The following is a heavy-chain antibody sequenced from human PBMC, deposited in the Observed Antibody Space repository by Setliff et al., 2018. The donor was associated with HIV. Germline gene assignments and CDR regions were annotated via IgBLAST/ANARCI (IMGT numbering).Heavy chain of an antibody. CDR1: GSTFTSYY. CDR3: ARVRPKNRYYNFWSGYFGAFDI. J-gene: IGHJ3*02. CDR2: INPSGGST. D-gene: IGHD3-3*01. Sequence: SVKVSCKASGSTFTSYYMHWVRQAPGQGLEWMGIINPSGGSTSYAQKFQGRVTMTRDTSTSTVYMELSSLRSEDTAVYYCARVRPKNRYYNFWSGYFGAFDIWGQGTMVTVSS. V-gene: IGHV1-46*01.